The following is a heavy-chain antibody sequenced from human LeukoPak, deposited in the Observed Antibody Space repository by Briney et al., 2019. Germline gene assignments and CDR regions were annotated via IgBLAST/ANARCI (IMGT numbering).Heavy chain of an antibody. D-gene: IGHD2-21*02. V-gene: IGHV3-9*01. CDR3: AKDYCGGDCYSGWYFDL. J-gene: IGHJ2*01. CDR2: ISYNSDTI. Sequence: GRSLRLSCAASGFTFDDYAMHWVRQAPGKGLEWVSGISYNSDTIAYADSVKGRFAISRDNAKNSLYLQMNSLRAEDTALYYCAKDYCGGDCYSGWYFDLWGRGTLVTVSS. CDR1: GFTFDDYA.